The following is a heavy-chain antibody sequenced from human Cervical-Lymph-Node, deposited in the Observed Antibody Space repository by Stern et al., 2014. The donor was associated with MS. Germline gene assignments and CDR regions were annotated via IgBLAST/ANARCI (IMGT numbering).Heavy chain of an antibody. CDR3: ARGSKSGGWYEY. CDR1: GYTFTSYD. J-gene: IGHJ4*02. CDR2: MNPKSGHR. D-gene: IGHD6-19*01. Sequence: QVQLVQSGAEVKKPGASVKVSCKASGYTFTSYDINWVRLATGPGLEWMGWMNPKSGHRGYAQRFQGRVTMTTNTSISTAYMELSSLRSEDTAMYYCARGSKSGGWYEYWGQGTLVSVSS. V-gene: IGHV1-8*01.